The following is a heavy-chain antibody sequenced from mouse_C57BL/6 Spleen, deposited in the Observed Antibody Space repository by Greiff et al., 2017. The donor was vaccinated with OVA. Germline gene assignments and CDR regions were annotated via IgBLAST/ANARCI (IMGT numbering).Heavy chain of an antibody. CDR2: INPSTGGT. V-gene: IGHV1-42*01. CDR1: GYSFTGYY. D-gene: IGHD2-10*02. CDR3: ARGGYADY. J-gene: IGHJ2*01. Sequence: EVKLQESGPELVKPGASVKISCKASGYSFTGYYMNWVKQSPEKSLEWIGEINPSTGGTTYNQKFKAKATLTVDKSSSTAYMQLKSLTSEDSAVYYCARGGYADYWGQGTTLTVSS.